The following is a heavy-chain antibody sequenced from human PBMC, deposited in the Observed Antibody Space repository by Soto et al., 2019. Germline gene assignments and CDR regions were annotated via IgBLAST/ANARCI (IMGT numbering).Heavy chain of an antibody. Sequence: SGPTLVNPTQTLTLTCTFSGFSLSTSGVGVGWIRQPPGKALEWLALIYWDDDKRYSPSLKSRLTITKDTSKNQVVLTMTNMEPVDTATYYSALSSPAYVFWSGYYFDHWGQGALVTVSS. CDR2: IYWDDDK. CDR1: GFSLSTSGVG. CDR3: ALSSPAYVFWSGYYFDH. D-gene: IGHD3-3*01. J-gene: IGHJ4*02. V-gene: IGHV2-5*02.